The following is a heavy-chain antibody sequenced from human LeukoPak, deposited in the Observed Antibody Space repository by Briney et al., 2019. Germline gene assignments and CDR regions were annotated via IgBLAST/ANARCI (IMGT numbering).Heavy chain of an antibody. V-gene: IGHV4-59*03. CDR2: IHYSGSS. Sequence: SETLSLTCTISGDSTSNFYWNWIRQSPGKGLEWIGNIHYSGSSVYNPSLKSRGTISIDTSRRQFFLKLNSVTAADTAVYFCALAPNSNWFDFWGPGILVTVSS. D-gene: IGHD2-8*01. CDR3: ALAPNSNWFDF. CDR1: GDSTSNFY. J-gene: IGHJ5*01.